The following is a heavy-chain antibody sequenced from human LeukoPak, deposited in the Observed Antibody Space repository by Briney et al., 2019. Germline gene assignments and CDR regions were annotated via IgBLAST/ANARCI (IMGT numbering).Heavy chain of an antibody. CDR3: ARDPAYFDSSGLTDY. J-gene: IGHJ4*02. CDR1: GFTFSSYW. Sequence: GGSLRLSCAASGFTFSSYWMHWVRQAPGKGLVWVSHINSDGSSTSYADSVKGRFTISRDNAKNTLYLQMNSLRAEDTAVYYCARDPAYFDSSGLTDYWGQGTLVTVSS. CDR2: INSDGSST. V-gene: IGHV3-74*01. D-gene: IGHD3-22*01.